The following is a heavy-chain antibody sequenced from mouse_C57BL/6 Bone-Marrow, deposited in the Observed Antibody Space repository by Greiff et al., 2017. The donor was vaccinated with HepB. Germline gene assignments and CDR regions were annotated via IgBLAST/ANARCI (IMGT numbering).Heavy chain of an antibody. D-gene: IGHD1-1*01. J-gene: IGHJ4*01. V-gene: IGHV5-4*01. CDR1: GFTFSSYA. CDR2: ISDGGSYT. CDR3: ARGRSSHYAMDY. Sequence: EVQVVESGGGLVKPGGSLKLSCAASGFTFSSYAMSWVRQTPEKRLEWVATISDGGSYTYYPDNVKGRFTISRDNAKNNLYLQMSHLKSEDTAMYYCARGRSSHYAMDYWGQGTSVTVSS.